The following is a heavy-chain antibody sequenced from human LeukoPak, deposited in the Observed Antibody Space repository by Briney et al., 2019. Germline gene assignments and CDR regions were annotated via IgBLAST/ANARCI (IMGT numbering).Heavy chain of an antibody. V-gene: IGHV4-34*01. CDR1: GGPFSGYY. CDR2: INHSGST. D-gene: IGHD3-9*01. Sequence: SETLSLTCAVYGGPFSGYYWSWIRQPPGKGLEWIGEINHSGSTYYNPSLKSRVTISVDTSKNQFSLKLSSVTAADTAVYYCARHKRDYDILTGYYPMYYFDYWGQGTLVTVSS. CDR3: ARHKRDYDILTGYYPMYYFDY. J-gene: IGHJ4*02.